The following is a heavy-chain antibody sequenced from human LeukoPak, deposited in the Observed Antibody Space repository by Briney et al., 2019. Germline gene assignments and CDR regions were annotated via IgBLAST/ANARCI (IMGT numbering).Heavy chain of an antibody. CDR3: ARDQYHYGSGTYSSSDY. J-gene: IGHJ4*02. CDR2: ILHDGSNK. V-gene: IGHV3-30-3*01. Sequence: PGRSLRLSCAASGFTFSSYAMHWVRQAPGKGPEWVAVILHDGSNKYYTDSVKGRFTISRDNSEDTLYLQMNSLRAEDTAMYYCARDQYHYGSGTYSSSDYWGQGTMVTVSS. CDR1: GFTFSSYA. D-gene: IGHD3-10*01.